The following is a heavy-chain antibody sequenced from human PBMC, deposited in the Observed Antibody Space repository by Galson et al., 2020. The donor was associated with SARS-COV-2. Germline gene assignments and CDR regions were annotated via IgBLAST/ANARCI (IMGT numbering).Heavy chain of an antibody. V-gene: IGHV3-30-3*01. Sequence: GGSLRLSCAASGFTFSSYAMHWVRQAPGKGLEWVAVISYDGSNKYYADSVKGRFTISRDNSKNTLYLQMNSLRAEDTAVYYCARDKPDYYDSSGYHTTIISFVIDYWGQGTLVTVSS. D-gene: IGHD3-22*01. CDR3: ARDKPDYYDSSGYHTTIISFVIDY. CDR2: ISYDGSNK. CDR1: GFTFSSYA. J-gene: IGHJ4*02.